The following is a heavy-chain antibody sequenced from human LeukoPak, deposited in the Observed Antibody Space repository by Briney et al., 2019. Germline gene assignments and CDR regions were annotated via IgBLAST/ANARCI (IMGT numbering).Heavy chain of an antibody. V-gene: IGHV4-59*11. Sequence: SETLSLTCTVSGGSLSSHHWSWIRQPPGKGLEWIGYMDYSGSTNYNPSLKSRVTISVDTSKNQFSLKLSSVTAADTAVYYCARAHGARGIYYYYFYMDVWGKGTTVTVSS. J-gene: IGHJ6*03. CDR2: MDYSGST. CDR1: GGSLSSHH. D-gene: IGHD3-10*01. CDR3: ARAHGARGIYYYYFYMDV.